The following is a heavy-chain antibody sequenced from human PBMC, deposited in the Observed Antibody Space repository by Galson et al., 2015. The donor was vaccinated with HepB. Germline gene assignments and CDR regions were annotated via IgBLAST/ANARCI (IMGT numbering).Heavy chain of an antibody. CDR2: INSDGRST. CDR3: ARGDSTKQDY. D-gene: IGHD1-1*01. CDR1: GFTFTNYW. Sequence: SLRLSCAASGFTFTNYWMHWVRQAPGKGLVWVSRINSDGRSTSYADSVKGRFTISRDNAKDTLYLQVDSLSAEDTAMYFCARGDSTKQDYWGQRTLVTVSS. V-gene: IGHV3-74*01. J-gene: IGHJ4*02.